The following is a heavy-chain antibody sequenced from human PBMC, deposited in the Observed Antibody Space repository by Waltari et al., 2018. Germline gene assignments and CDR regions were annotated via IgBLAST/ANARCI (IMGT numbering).Heavy chain of an antibody. CDR3: ARELYGDYGYYFDY. Sequence: EVQLVESGGGLIQPGGSLRLSCAASGFTVSSNYMRWVRQAPGKGLEWVSVIYSGGSTYYADSVKGRFTISRDNSKNTLYLQMNSLRAEDTAVYYCARELYGDYGYYFDYWGQGTLVTVSS. J-gene: IGHJ4*02. CDR2: IYSGGST. D-gene: IGHD4-17*01. CDR1: GFTVSSNY. V-gene: IGHV3-53*01.